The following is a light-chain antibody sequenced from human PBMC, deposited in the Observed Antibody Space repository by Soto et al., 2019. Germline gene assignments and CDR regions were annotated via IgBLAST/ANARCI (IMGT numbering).Light chain of an antibody. J-gene: IGLJ2*01. CDR2: EGS. CDR1: SSDVGSYNL. CDR3: CSYAGSSTWV. Sequence: QSVLTQPASVSGSPGQSITISCTGTSSDVGSYNLVSWYQQHPGKAPKLMIYEGSKRPSGVSNLFSGSKSGNTASLTISGLQADDEADYYCCSYAGSSTWVFGGGTKVTVL. V-gene: IGLV2-23*01.